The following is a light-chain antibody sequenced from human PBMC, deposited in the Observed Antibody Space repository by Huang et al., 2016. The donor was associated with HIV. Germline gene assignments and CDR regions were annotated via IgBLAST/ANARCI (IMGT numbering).Light chain of an antibody. CDR1: QSVSSSY. CDR3: QQYGSSPWT. CDR2: GAS. Sequence: EIVLTQSPGTLSLSPGERATLSCRARQSVSSSYLAWYPPKPGQAPRLLIYGASSRATGIPDRFSGSGSGTDFTLTISRLEPEDFAVYYCQQYGSSPWTFGQGTKVEIK. J-gene: IGKJ1*01. V-gene: IGKV3-20*01.